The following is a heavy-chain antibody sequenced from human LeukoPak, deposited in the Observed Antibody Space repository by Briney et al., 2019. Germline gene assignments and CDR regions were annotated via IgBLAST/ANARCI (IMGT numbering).Heavy chain of an antibody. V-gene: IGHV3-23*01. CDR2: ISGSGGST. CDR1: GFTFSSYA. CDR3: AKDSSGYYSVY. J-gene: IGHJ4*02. Sequence: GGSLRLSCAASGFTFSSYAMSWVRQAPGKGPEWVSAISGSGGSTYYADSVKGRFTISRDNSKNTLYLQMNSLRAEDTAVYYCAKDSSGYYSVYWGQGTLVTVSS. D-gene: IGHD3-22*01.